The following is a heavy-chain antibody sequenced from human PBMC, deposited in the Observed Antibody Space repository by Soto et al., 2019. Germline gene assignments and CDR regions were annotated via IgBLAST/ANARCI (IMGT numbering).Heavy chain of an antibody. Sequence: QVPLVQSGAEVKKPGASVKVSCKASVFSVDTTYCIHWVRRAPGQGLEWMGSINPNSGDTNYAQNFQGRVTMTRETSISTAYMEVSSLTSDDTAVYYCGSPRSGPSPDVGHWGHGTVVTVSS. CDR1: VFSVDTTYC. D-gene: IGHD2-15*01. CDR3: GSPRSGPSPDVGH. J-gene: IGHJ4*01. V-gene: IGHV1-2*02. CDR2: INPNSGDT.